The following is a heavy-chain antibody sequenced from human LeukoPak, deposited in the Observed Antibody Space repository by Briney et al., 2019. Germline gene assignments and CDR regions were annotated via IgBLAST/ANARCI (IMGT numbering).Heavy chain of an antibody. CDR1: GYTFTSYG. CDR3: ARVVRCSGGSCYSWFDY. V-gene: IGHV1-18*01. J-gene: IGHJ4*02. D-gene: IGHD2-15*01. Sequence: ASVKVSCKASGYTFTSYGISWVRQAPGQGLEWMGWISAYNGNTNYAQKLQGRVTMTTDTSTSTAYMELRSLRSDDTAVYYCARVVRCSGGSCYSWFDYWGQGTLVTVSS. CDR2: ISAYNGNT.